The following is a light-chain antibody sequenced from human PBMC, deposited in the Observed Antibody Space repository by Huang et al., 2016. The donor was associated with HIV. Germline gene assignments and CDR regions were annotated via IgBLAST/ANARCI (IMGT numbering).Light chain of an antibody. J-gene: IGKJ3*01. CDR1: QDINNN. CDR3: QQFSDFF. Sequence: IQLTQFPSSLSASVGDRVSITCRASQDINNNLAWYQQKPGKAPKLLIYSTSTLQNGFPSRFSGRGSGTVFILTINNLQPEDFATYYCQQFSDFFFGPGTRVDVK. CDR2: STS. V-gene: IGKV1-9*01.